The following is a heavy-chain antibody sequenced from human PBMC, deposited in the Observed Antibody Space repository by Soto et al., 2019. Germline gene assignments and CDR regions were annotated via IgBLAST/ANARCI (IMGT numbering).Heavy chain of an antibody. CDR2: IYYSGST. D-gene: IGHD6-13*01. V-gene: IGHV4-31*03. CDR1: GGSISSGGYY. J-gene: IGHJ4*02. Sequence: QVQLQESGPGLVKPSQTLSLTCTVSGGSISSGGYYWSWIRQHPGKGLEWIGYIYYSGSTYYNPSLKCXXTXSXXTSKNQFSLKLSSVTAADTAVYYCARVIAAAHFDYWGQGTLVTVSS. CDR3: ARVIAAAHFDY.